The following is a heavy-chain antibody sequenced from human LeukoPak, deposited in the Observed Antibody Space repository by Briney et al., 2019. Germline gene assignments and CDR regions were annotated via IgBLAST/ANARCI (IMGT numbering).Heavy chain of an antibody. CDR1: GLMSNNYG. CDR2: IWYDGSGE. CDR3: ARDYWNQSRLVTTILYYFDL. V-gene: IGHV3-33*01. J-gene: IGHJ4*02. D-gene: IGHD2-21*02. Sequence: GGSLRLSCAASGLMSNNYGIHWVRQAPGKGLEWVAVIWYDGSGEEYGDSVKGRFTISRDFSKRTVYLQMNSIRDEDTAVYYCARDYWNQSRLVTTILYYFDLWGQGTLVTVSS.